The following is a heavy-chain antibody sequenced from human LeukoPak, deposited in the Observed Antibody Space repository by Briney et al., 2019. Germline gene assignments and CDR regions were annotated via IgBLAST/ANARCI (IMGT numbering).Heavy chain of an antibody. J-gene: IGHJ5*02. CDR1: GGSISSSSYY. CDR3: ASDIVVVPAAIRINWFDP. CDR2: IYYSGST. V-gene: IGHV4-39*07. D-gene: IGHD2-2*01. Sequence: SETLSLTCTVSGGSISSSSYYWGWIRQPPGKGLEWIGSIYYSGSTYYNPSLKSRVTISVDTSKNQFSLKLSSVTAADTAVYYRASDIVVVPAAIRINWFDPWGQGTLVTVSS.